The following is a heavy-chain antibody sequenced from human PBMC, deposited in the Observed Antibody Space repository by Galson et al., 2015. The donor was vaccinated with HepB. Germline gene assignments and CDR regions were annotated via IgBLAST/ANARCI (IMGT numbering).Heavy chain of an antibody. CDR1: GFIFSSYG. V-gene: IGHV3-33*01. D-gene: IGHD2-21*02. J-gene: IGHJ4*02. Sequence: SLRLSCAASGFIFSSYGMHWVRQAPGKGLEWMAVIWYDGNNKNYADSVKDRFTISRDNSKNTLYLQMNSLRAEDTAVYYCAREGAYCGGDRYSYFDSWGQGTLVTVSS. CDR2: IWYDGNNK. CDR3: AREGAYCGGDRYSYFDS.